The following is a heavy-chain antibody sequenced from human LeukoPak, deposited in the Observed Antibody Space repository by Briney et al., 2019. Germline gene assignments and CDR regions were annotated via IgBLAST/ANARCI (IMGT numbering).Heavy chain of an antibody. D-gene: IGHD3-22*01. CDR3: AKDGTYYYDSSGYWGYFDY. Sequence: PGGSLRLSCAASGFTFSSYSMNWVRQAPGKGLEWVSSITTSSSYIYYADSVKGRFTISRDNAKNSLYLQMNSLRAEDTALYYCAKDGTYYYDSSGYWGYFDYWGQGTLVTVSS. V-gene: IGHV3-21*04. J-gene: IGHJ4*02. CDR2: ITTSSSYI. CDR1: GFTFSSYS.